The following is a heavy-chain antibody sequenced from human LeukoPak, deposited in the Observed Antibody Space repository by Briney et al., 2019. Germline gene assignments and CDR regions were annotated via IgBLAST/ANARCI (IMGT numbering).Heavy chain of an antibody. J-gene: IGHJ4*02. CDR1: GFSFSGHW. D-gene: IGHD6-6*01. Sequence: PGGSLRLSCTASGFSFSGHWMHWARQLPGKGLVWVSRTSPTGSTTSYADSVKGRFTVSRDNAKNTLYLQVNNLRAEDTAVYYCARGPNSNWSGLDLWGQGTLLSVSS. CDR3: ARGPNSNWSGLDL. V-gene: IGHV3-74*01. CDR2: TSPTGSTT.